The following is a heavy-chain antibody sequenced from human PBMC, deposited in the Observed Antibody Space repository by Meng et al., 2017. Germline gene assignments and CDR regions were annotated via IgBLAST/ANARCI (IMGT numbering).Heavy chain of an antibody. V-gene: IGHV3-49*04. Sequence: GGSLRLSCTTSGFTFGDYAMSWVRQAPGKGLEWVGFIRTKAYDGTTEYAVSVKGRFTISRDDSKNTLYLQMNSLKTEDTAVYYCTTVDLPAAINWGQGTLVTVSS. CDR2: IRTKAYDGTT. D-gene: IGHD2-2*01. CDR1: GFTFGDYA. J-gene: IGHJ4*02. CDR3: TTVDLPAAIN.